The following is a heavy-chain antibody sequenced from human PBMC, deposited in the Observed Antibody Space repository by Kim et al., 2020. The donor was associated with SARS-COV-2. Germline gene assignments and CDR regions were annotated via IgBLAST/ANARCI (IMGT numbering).Heavy chain of an antibody. Sequence: SVKVSCKASGGTFSSYAISWVRQAPGQGLEWMGGIIPIFGTANYAQKFQGRVTITADESTSTAYMELSSLRSEDTAVYYCARTQYYYGSGSDAFDIWGQGTMVTVSS. CDR2: IIPIFGTA. CDR1: GGTFSSYA. V-gene: IGHV1-69*13. D-gene: IGHD3-10*01. CDR3: ARTQYYYGSGSDAFDI. J-gene: IGHJ3*02.